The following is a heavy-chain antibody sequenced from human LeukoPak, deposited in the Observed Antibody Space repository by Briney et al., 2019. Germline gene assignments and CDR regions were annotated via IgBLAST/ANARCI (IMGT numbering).Heavy chain of an antibody. D-gene: IGHD2-15*01. CDR1: GYTFADYY. CDR3: ARDRAFCSGRHCQNAFDI. CDR2: MNPKIGGT. Sequence: ASVRVSCKASGYTFADYYMHWVRQAPGQGLDWMGWMNPKIGGTNNVEKFEGKVTMTRDTSMNTAYMELSSLTTDDTAVYYCARDRAFCSGRHCQNAFDIWGQGTMVTVSS. V-gene: IGHV1-2*02. J-gene: IGHJ3*02.